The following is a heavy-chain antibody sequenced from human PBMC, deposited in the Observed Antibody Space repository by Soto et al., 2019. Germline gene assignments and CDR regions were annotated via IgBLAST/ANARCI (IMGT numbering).Heavy chain of an antibody. CDR2: ISWNSGSI. J-gene: IGHJ6*02. CDR1: GFTFDDCA. Sequence: SLRLSCAASGFTFDDCAMHWVRQAPGKGLEWVSGISWNSGSIGYADSVKGRFTVSRDNAKNSLYLQMNSLRAEDTALYYCARTDFWSGYSSAYGMDVWGQGTTVTVSS. V-gene: IGHV3-9*01. D-gene: IGHD3-3*01. CDR3: ARTDFWSGYSSAYGMDV.